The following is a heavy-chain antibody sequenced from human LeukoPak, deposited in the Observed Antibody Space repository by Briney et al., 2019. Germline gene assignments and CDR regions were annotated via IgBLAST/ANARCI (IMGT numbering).Heavy chain of an antibody. J-gene: IGHJ6*02. CDR2: ISGSGGST. D-gene: IGHD3-22*01. CDR3: AKAPRIYYDSSGYPLDYYYGMDV. V-gene: IGHV3-23*01. Sequence: SGTSLRLCCAAPGFTFSSYAMSWVRQAPGKGLDLVSAISGSGGSTYYADSVKGRFTISRDNSKNTLYLQMNSLRAEDTAVYYCAKAPRIYYDSSGYPLDYYYGMDVWGQGTTVIVSS. CDR1: GFTFSSYA.